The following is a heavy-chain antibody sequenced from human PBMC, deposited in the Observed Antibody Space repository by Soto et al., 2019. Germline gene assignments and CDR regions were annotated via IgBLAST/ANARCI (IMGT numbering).Heavy chain of an antibody. D-gene: IGHD3-22*01. J-gene: IGHJ5*02. CDR1: GYTFTIYY. V-gene: IGHV1-18*04. CDR3: ARGRTYSGYYLDWFDP. Sequence: ASVKVSCTASGYTFTIYYMHWVRQAPGQGLEWMGWISAYNGNTNYAQKLQGRVTMTTDTSTSTAYMELRSLRSDDTAVYYCARGRTYSGYYLDWFDPWGQGTLVTVSS. CDR2: ISAYNGNT.